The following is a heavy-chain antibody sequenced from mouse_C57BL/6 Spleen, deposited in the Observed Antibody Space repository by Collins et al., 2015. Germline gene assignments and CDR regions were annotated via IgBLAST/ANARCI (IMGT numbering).Heavy chain of an antibody. Sequence: VIWGDGSTNYHSALISRLSISKDNSKSQVFLKLNSLQTDDTATYYCAKPELGRGFAYWGQGTLVTVSA. J-gene: IGHJ3*01. CDR2: IWGDGST. D-gene: IGHD4-1*01. V-gene: IGHV2-3*01. CDR3: AKPELGRGFAY.